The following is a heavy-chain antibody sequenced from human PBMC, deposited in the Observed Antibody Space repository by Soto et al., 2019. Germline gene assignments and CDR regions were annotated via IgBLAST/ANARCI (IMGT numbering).Heavy chain of an antibody. V-gene: IGHV1-69*06. CDR3: ARGGFSSSWRFDY. D-gene: IGHD6-13*01. CDR1: ADTFNSYA. J-gene: IGHJ4*02. CDR2: IVPFIGTT. Sequence: QVQLVQSGAEVKKPGSSVKVSCRASADTFNSYAISWVRQAPGQGLEWMGGIVPFIGTTNYEERLQGRATFTADKSTSTVYMELSSLRSEDTAVYYCARGGFSSSWRFDYWGQGTLVTVSS.